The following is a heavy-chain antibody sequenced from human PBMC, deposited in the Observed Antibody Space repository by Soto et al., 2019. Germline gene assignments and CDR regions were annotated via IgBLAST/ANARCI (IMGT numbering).Heavy chain of an antibody. J-gene: IGHJ5*02. V-gene: IGHV1-69*02. CDR2: IIPILGIA. CDR3: ARGDPPDRFDP. CDR1: GGTFSSYT. Sequence: ASVKVSCKASGGTFSSYTISWVRQAPGQGLEWMGRIIPILGIANYAQKFQGRVTITADTSISTAYMELSSLRSEDTAVYYCARGDPPDRFDPWGQGTLVTVSS.